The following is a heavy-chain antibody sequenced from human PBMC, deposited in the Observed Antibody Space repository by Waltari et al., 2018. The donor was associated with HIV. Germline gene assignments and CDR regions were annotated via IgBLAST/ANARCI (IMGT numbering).Heavy chain of an antibody. J-gene: IGHJ6*02. CDR3: ARGWDTARVAGDYFGMDV. CDR1: GGSIGIGPYY. CDR2: IYDSGYT. V-gene: IGHV4-31*03. D-gene: IGHD5-18*01. Sequence: QVQLQESGPGLVMPPQTLSLTCTVSGGSIGIGPYYWSWTRQHPGKGLEWIGYIYDSGYTFYNPTLKSRVAMSVETSKNQFSLRLNSVTAADTAVYYCARGWDTARVAGDYFGMDVWGQGTTVTVSS.